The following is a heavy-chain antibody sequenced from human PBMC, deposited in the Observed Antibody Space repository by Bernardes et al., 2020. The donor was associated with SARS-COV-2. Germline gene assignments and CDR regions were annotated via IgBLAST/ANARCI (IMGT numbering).Heavy chain of an antibody. Sequence: VGSLSLSCAVSGFTFSSFWMHWVRQAPGKGLVWVSRISPDGSTTTYADSVKGRFTISRDNARNTLYLQMNSLGVEDTAVYFCVRGPSDGHGRFEYWGQGTLCTISS. CDR2: ISPDGSTT. CDR1: GFTFSSFW. V-gene: IGHV3-74*01. CDR3: VRGPSDGHGRFEY. J-gene: IGHJ4*02.